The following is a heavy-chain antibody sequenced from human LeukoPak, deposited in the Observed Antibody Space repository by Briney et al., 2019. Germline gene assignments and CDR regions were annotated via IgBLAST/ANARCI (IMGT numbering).Heavy chain of an antibody. J-gene: IGHJ3*02. D-gene: IGHD3-22*01. V-gene: IGHV1-69*04. Sequence: ASVKVSCKASGGTFSSYAISWVRQAPGQGLEWMGRIIPILGIANYAQKFQGRVTITADESTSTAYMELSSLRSEDTAVYYCARVKGHYYDSSGYIPPGAFDIWGQGTMVTVSS. CDR1: GGTFSSYA. CDR2: IIPILGIA. CDR3: ARVKGHYYDSSGYIPPGAFDI.